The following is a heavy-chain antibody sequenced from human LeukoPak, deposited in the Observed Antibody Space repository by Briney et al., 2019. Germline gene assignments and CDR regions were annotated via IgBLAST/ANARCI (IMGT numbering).Heavy chain of an antibody. CDR1: GDSIGSYF. Sequence: SETLSLTCTVSGDSIGSYFWSWIRQSPGKGLEWIGHIYYSGSTNYNPSLKSRVAISVDTSRNQFSLKLSSVTAADTAIYYCARDGPAYSTRWYDYYYGLDVWGQGTTVTVSS. CDR3: ARDGPAYSTRWYDYYYGLDV. V-gene: IGHV4-59*01. D-gene: IGHD2/OR15-2a*01. J-gene: IGHJ6*02. CDR2: IYYSGST.